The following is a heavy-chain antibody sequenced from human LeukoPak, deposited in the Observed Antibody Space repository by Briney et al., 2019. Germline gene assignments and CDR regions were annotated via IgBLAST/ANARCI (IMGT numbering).Heavy chain of an antibody. D-gene: IGHD3-3*01. Sequence: GGSLRLSCAASGFTFSSYAMHWVRQAPGKGLEWVAVISYDGSNKYYADSVKGRFTISRDNSKNTLYLQMNSLRAEDTAVYYCARGLVPYYDFWSGYPPSLYYYYGMDVWGQGTTVTVSS. CDR3: ARGLVPYYDFWSGYPPSLYYYYGMDV. CDR1: GFTFSSYA. CDR2: ISYDGSNK. J-gene: IGHJ6*02. V-gene: IGHV3-30-3*01.